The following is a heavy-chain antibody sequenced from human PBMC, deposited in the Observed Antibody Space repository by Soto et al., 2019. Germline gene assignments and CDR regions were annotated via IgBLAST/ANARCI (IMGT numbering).Heavy chain of an antibody. CDR2: ISWNSGSI. V-gene: IGHV3-9*01. J-gene: IGHJ6*02. CDR1: GFTFDDYA. D-gene: IGHD3-16*01. CDR3: AKDSYSLGGYYYYGMDV. Sequence: EVQLVESGGGLVQPGRSLRLSCAASGFTFDDYAMHWVRQAPGKGLEWVSGISWNSGSIGYADSVKGRFTISRDNAKNSLYLQMNSLRAEETALYYCAKDSYSLGGYYYYGMDVWGQGTTVTVSS.